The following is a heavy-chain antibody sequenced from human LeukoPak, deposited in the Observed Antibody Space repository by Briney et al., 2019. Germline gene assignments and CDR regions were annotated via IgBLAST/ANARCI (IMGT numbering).Heavy chain of an antibody. V-gene: IGHV4-59*01. D-gene: IGHD5-12*01. CDR1: GGSISSYY. CDR3: AREDSGYDYSPFDY. J-gene: IGHJ4*02. CDR2: IYTSGST. Sequence: PSETLSLTCTVSGGSISSYYLSWIRQPPGKGLEWIGYIYTSGSTNYNPSLKSRVTISVDTSKNQFSLKLLSVTAADTAVYYCAREDSGYDYSPFDYWGQGILVTVSS.